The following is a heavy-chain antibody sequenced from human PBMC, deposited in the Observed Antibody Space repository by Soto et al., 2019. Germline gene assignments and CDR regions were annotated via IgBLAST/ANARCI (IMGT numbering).Heavy chain of an antibody. J-gene: IGHJ4*02. V-gene: IGHV3-11*01. Sequence: QVQLVESGGGLVKPGGSLRLSCAASEFTFSDYYMSWIRQTPGKGLEWVSYISSSGDTIDYADSVKGRFTISRDNAKNSLYLQMHSLRAEDTATYYCARLTHDSSGYGTFYFDYWGQGTLVTVSS. D-gene: IGHD3-22*01. CDR3: ARLTHDSSGYGTFYFDY. CDR1: EFTFSDYY. CDR2: ISSSGDTI.